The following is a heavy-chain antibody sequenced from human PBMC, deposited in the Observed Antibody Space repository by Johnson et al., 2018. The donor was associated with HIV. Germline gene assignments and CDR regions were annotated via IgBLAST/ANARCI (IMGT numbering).Heavy chain of an antibody. J-gene: IGHJ3*02. Sequence: VQLVESGGGLIQPGGSLRLSCAASGFTVSSNYMSWVRQAPGKWLEWVSVIYSGGSTYYADSVKGRFTISRDNSKNTLYLQMNSLRAEDTAVYYCARDLPLIHTVTSHRGAFDIWGQGTMVTVSS. D-gene: IGHD4-11*01. CDR3: ARDLPLIHTVTSHRGAFDI. V-gene: IGHV3-53*01. CDR1: GFTVSSNY. CDR2: IYSGGST.